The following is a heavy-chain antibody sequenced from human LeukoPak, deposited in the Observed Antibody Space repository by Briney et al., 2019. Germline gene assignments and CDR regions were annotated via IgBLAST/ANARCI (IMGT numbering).Heavy chain of an antibody. D-gene: IGHD6-13*01. J-gene: IGHJ4*02. CDR2: IYYSGST. CDR1: GGSISSSSYY. CDR3: ARAHSSSLFDY. V-gene: IGHV4-39*01. Sequence: PSETLSLTCTVSGGSISSSSYYWGWIRQPPGKGLEWIGSIYYSGSTYYNPSLKSRVTISVDTSKNQSSLKLSSVTAADTAVYYCARAHSSSLFDYWGQGTLVTVSS.